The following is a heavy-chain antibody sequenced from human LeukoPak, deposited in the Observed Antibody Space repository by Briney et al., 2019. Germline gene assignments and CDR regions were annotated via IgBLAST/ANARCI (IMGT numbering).Heavy chain of an antibody. D-gene: IGHD2-8*01. CDR2: ITPSGGST. J-gene: IGHJ4*02. Sequence: ASVKVSCKASGYTFTSYYMHWVRQAPGQGLEWMGIITPSGGSTSYAQKFQGRVTMTRDMSTSTVYMELSSLRAEDTAVYYCVRYCTFRACSGTKYDYWGQGALVTVSS. CDR3: VRYCTFRACSGTKYDY. V-gene: IGHV1-46*01. CDR1: GYTFTSYY.